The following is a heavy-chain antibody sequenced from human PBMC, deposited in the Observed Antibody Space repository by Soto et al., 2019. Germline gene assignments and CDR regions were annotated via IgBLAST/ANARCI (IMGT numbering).Heavy chain of an antibody. Sequence: SETLSLTCAVYGGSFSGYYWSWIRQPPGKGLEWIGEINHSGSTNYNPSLKSRVTISVVTSKNQFSLKLSSVTAADTAVYYCARVRIVAGRTLGHYYYYGMDVWGQGTTVTVSS. CDR2: INHSGST. CDR3: ARVRIVAGRTLGHYYYYGMDV. J-gene: IGHJ6*02. V-gene: IGHV4-34*01. D-gene: IGHD1-26*01. CDR1: GGSFSGYY.